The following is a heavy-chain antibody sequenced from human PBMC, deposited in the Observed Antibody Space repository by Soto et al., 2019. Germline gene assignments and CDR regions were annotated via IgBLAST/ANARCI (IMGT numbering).Heavy chain of an antibody. CDR1: GFTFSTYS. D-gene: IGHD2-2*02. CDR2: ISSRSDI. Sequence: GGSLRLSCVGSGFTFSTYSINWVRQAPGKGLEWVSSISSRSDIYYADSVKGRFTISRDNAKNSVSLQMNSLRAEDTAVYYCARKYTARPLAYGLDVWGQGTTATVSS. CDR3: ARKYTARPLAYGLDV. V-gene: IGHV3-21*01. J-gene: IGHJ6*02.